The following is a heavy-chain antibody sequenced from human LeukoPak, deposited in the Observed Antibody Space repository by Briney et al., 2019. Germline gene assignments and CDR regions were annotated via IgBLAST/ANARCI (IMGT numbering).Heavy chain of an antibody. Sequence: GASVKVSCKASGGTFSSYAISWVRQAPGQGLEWMGRIIPIFGIANYAQKFQGRVTITADKSTSTAYMGLSSLRSEDTAVYYCARGAGYYDSSGYTDAFDIWGQGTMVTVSS. CDR3: ARGAGYYDSSGYTDAFDI. CDR1: GGTFSSYA. V-gene: IGHV1-69*04. J-gene: IGHJ3*02. CDR2: IIPIFGIA. D-gene: IGHD3-22*01.